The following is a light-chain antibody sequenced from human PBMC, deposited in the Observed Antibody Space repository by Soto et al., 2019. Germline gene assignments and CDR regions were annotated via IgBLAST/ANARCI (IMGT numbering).Light chain of an antibody. CDR3: QQYGSSPET. CDR1: QSVSSSY. J-gene: IGKJ1*01. Sequence: EIVLTQSPGTLSLSPGERATLSCRASQSVSSSYLAWYQQKPGQAPRLLIYGASSRATGIPDRFSGSGSGNDFTLTISRLEPEDFAVYSCQQYGSSPETFGQGTKVEIK. V-gene: IGKV3-20*01. CDR2: GAS.